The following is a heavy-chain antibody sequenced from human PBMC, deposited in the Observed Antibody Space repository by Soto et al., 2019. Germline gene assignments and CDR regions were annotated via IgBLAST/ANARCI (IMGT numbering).Heavy chain of an antibody. Sequence: SETLSLTCAVSGGSISSGDYSWNWIRQPPGKGLEWIGYIYYGGSTCYNPSLQSRVTMSVDRSRNQFSLKLNSVTAADTAVYYCARVRREYDNSGPVDYWGQGTLVTVS. CDR3: ARVRREYDNSGPVDY. V-gene: IGHV4-30-2*01. J-gene: IGHJ4*02. D-gene: IGHD3-22*01. CDR2: IYYGGST. CDR1: GGSISSGDYS.